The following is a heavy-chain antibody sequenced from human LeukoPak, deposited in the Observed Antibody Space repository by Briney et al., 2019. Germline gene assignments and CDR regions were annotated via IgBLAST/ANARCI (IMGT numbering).Heavy chain of an antibody. CDR2: IIPFFGTA. Sequence: SVKVSCKASGGTFSSYAISWVRQAPGQGLEWMGGIIPFFGTANYAQKFQGRVTITADESTSTAYMELSSLRSEDTAVYYCARVEHVRFLDSDAFDIWGQGTMVTVSS. CDR3: ARVEHVRFLDSDAFDI. V-gene: IGHV1-69*13. CDR1: GGTFSSYA. D-gene: IGHD3-3*01. J-gene: IGHJ3*02.